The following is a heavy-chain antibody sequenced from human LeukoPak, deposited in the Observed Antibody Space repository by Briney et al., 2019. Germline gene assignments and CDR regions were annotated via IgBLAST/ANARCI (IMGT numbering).Heavy chain of an antibody. CDR2: ISGSSSTI. Sequence: GGSLRLSCAASGFTFISYDMKWVRQAPGKGLEWVSYISGSSSTIQYADFVKGRFTISRDNAKNSLYLQMNSLRAEDTAVYYYPRAKNPEYYDFWSGYYTGNWFDPWGQGTLVTVSS. V-gene: IGHV3-48*04. D-gene: IGHD3-3*01. CDR3: PRAKNPEYYDFWSGYYTGNWFDP. J-gene: IGHJ5*02. CDR1: GFTFISYD.